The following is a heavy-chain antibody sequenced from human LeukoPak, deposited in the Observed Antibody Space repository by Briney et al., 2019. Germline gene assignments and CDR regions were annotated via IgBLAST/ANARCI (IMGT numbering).Heavy chain of an antibody. Sequence: ASVKASCKVSGYTLTELSMHWVRQAPGKGLEWMGGFDPEDGETIYAQKFQGRVTMTEDTSTDTAYMELSSLTSDDTAIYYCARVKRFPTVWFDPWGQGTLVSVSS. CDR3: ARVKRFPTVWFDP. CDR1: GYTLTELS. V-gene: IGHV1-24*01. CDR2: FDPEDGET. J-gene: IGHJ5*02. D-gene: IGHD3-10*01.